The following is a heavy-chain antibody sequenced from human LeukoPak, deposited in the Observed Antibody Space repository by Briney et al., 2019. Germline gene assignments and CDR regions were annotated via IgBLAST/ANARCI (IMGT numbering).Heavy chain of an antibody. CDR2: ISYDGSNK. J-gene: IGHJ3*02. CDR1: GFTFSSYG. CDR3: AKDPGYFDWSGAFDI. Sequence: GRSLRLSCAASGFTFSSYGMHWVRQAPGKGLEWVAVISYDGSNKYYADSVKGRLTISRDNSKNTLYLQMNSLRAEDTAVYYCAKDPGYFDWSGAFDIWGQGTMVTVSS. V-gene: IGHV3-30*18. D-gene: IGHD3-9*01.